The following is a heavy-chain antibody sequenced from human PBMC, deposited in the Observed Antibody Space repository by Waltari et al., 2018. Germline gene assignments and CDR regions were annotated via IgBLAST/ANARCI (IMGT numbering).Heavy chain of an antibody. V-gene: IGHV3-21*01. CDR3: ASGLAKAN. CDR1: GFTFSSYS. CDR2: ISCSSSYI. J-gene: IGHJ4*02. Sequence: EVQLVESGGGLVKPGGSLRLSCAASGFTFSSYSMNWVRQAPGNGLELVSSISCSSSYIYYAVSLKGRFTISRDNAKNSLYLQMNSLRAEDTAVYYCASGLAKANWGQGTLVTVSS.